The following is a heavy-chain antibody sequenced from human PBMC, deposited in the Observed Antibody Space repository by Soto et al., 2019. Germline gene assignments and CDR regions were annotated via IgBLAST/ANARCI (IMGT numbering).Heavy chain of an antibody. CDR1: GSSISRGDYY. CDR2: IYYSGST. D-gene: IGHD1-26*01. V-gene: IGHV4-30-4*01. J-gene: IGHJ4*02. Sequence: PSETLSLTCTVSGSSISRGDYYWSWIRQPPGKGLEWIGYIYYSGSTYYNPSLKSRVTISVDTSKNQFSLKLSSVTAADTAVYYCARVERGALSWQNFDYWGQGTLVTVS. CDR3: ARVERGALSWQNFDY.